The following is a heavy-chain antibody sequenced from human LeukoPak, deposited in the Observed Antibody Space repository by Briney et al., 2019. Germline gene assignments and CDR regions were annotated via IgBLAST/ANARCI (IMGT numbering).Heavy chain of an antibody. D-gene: IGHD3-22*01. CDR1: GYSFTSYW. J-gene: IGHJ4*02. Sequence: GESLKISCKGSGYSFTSYWIGWVRQMPGKGLEWMGIIYPGDSDTRYSPSFQGQVTISADNSISTAYLQWSSLKASETAMYYCARLPNYYDSSGYYLDYWGQGTLVTVSS. CDR2: IYPGDSDT. V-gene: IGHV5-51*01. CDR3: ARLPNYYDSSGYYLDY.